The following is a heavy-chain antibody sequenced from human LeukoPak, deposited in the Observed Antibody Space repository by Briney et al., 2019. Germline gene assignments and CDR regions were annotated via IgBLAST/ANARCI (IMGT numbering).Heavy chain of an antibody. CDR3: AKGYGSGSYHPYFDY. D-gene: IGHD3-10*01. Sequence: GGSLRLSCAASGFMFSTYAMSWVRQAPGKGLEWVSGISDSGSNTYYADSVKGRFTISRDNSKNTLYLQMNSLRAEDTAVYYCAKGYGSGSYHPYFDYWGQGTLVTVSS. CDR2: ISDSGSNT. CDR1: GFMFSTYA. J-gene: IGHJ4*02. V-gene: IGHV3-23*01.